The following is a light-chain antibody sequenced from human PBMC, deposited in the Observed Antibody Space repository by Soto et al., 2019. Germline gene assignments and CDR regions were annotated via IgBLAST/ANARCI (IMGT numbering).Light chain of an antibody. CDR1: SSDVGSSNL. J-gene: IGLJ1*01. CDR2: EGD. V-gene: IGLV2-23*01. Sequence: QSVLTQPASVSGSPGQSITISFRETSSDVGSSNLVSWYQQHPGKAPKLIIFEGDRRPSGVSGRFSGSKSGNTASLTISGLQAEDEADYYCCSFARSTTFYVFGTGTKVTVL. CDR3: CSFARSTTFYV.